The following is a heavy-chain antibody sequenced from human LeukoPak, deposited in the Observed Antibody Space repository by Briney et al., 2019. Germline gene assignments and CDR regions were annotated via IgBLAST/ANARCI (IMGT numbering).Heavy chain of an antibody. V-gene: IGHV3-33*01. CDR2: IWYDGSNK. CDR3: ARDSGYSYCYPFDI. CDR1: GFTFSSYG. J-gene: IGHJ3*02. Sequence: GGSLRLSCAASGFTFSSYGMHWVRQAPGKGLEWVAVIWYDGSNKHYADSVKGRFTISRDNSKNTLYLQMNSLRAEDTAVYYCARDSGYSYCYPFDIWGQGTMVTVSS. D-gene: IGHD5-18*01.